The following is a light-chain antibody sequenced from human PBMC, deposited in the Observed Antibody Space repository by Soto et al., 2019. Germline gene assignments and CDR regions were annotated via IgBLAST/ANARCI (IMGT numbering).Light chain of an antibody. CDR3: QQYNNWPRT. CDR1: QSIRST. V-gene: IGKV3-15*01. J-gene: IGKJ1*01. Sequence: ETVMTQSPATLSVSPGERATLSCRASQSIRSTLAWFQQKPGQAPRLLLYDASTRATGIPARFSGSGSGTESTLTISRLQSEDFAVYYCQQYNNWPRTFGQGTIVDIK. CDR2: DAS.